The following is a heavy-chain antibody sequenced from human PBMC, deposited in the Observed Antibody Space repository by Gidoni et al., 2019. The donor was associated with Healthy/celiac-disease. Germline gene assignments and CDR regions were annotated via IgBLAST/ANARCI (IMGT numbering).Heavy chain of an antibody. CDR2: IIPIFGTA. Sequence: QVQLVQSGAEVKKPGSSVKVSCKASGGTFSSYATSWVRQAPGQGLEWMGGIIPIFGTANYAQKFQGRVTITADKSTSTAYMELSSLRSEDTAVYYCAARRGRFGELPPPYFGAFDIWGQGTMVTVSS. CDR1: GGTFSSYA. D-gene: IGHD3-10*01. V-gene: IGHV1-69*06. J-gene: IGHJ3*02. CDR3: AARRGRFGELPPPYFGAFDI.